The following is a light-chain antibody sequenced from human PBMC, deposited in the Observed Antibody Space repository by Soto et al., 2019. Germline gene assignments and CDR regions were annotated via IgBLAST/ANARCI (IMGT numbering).Light chain of an antibody. CDR3: QHRSNWPAT. J-gene: IGKJ1*01. CDR2: DAS. Sequence: EVVLTQSPATLSLSPGERATLSCRASQSVFTYLAWYQQKPGQAPRLLIYDASDRATGIPARFTVIESGTDLTLTLSSLEPEDGAVDEGQHRSNWPATFGQGTKVDIK. V-gene: IGKV3-11*01. CDR1: QSVFTY.